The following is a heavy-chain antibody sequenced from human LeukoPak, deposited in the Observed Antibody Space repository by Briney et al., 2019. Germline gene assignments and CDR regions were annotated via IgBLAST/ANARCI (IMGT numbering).Heavy chain of an antibody. CDR1: GFTFSSYS. CDR2: ISSSSSYI. Sequence: GGSLRLSCAASGFTFSSYSMNWVRQAPGKGLEWVSSISSSSSYIYYADSVKGRFTISRDNAKNSLYLQMNSLRAEDTAVYYCARVLDSITILGAYWFDPWGQGTLGTVSS. V-gene: IGHV3-21*01. D-gene: IGHD3-3*01. J-gene: IGHJ5*02. CDR3: ARVLDSITILGAYWFDP.